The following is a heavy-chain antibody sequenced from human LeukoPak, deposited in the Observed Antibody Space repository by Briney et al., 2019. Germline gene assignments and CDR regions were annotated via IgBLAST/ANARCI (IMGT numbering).Heavy chain of an antibody. J-gene: IGHJ4*02. Sequence: SETLSLTCTVSGGSISSYYWSWIRQPPGKGLEWIGYIYYSESTNYNPSLKSRVTISVDTSKNQFSLKLSSVTAADTAVYYCARDNRSSYYFDYWGQGTLVTVSS. CDR1: GGSISSYY. CDR3: ARDNRSSYYFDY. CDR2: IYYSEST. V-gene: IGHV4-59*01.